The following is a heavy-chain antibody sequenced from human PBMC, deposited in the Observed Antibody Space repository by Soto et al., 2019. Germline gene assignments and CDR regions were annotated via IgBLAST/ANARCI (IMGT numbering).Heavy chain of an antibody. CDR3: AKDDPYYYDSSGYSYYYGMDV. CDR1: GFTFSSYA. V-gene: IGHV3-23*01. J-gene: IGHJ6*02. Sequence: GGSLRLSCAASGFTFSSYAMSWVRQAPGKGLEWVSAISGSGGSTYYADSVKGRFTISRDNSKNTLYLQMNSLRAEDTAVYYCAKDDPYYYDSSGYSYYYGMDVWGQGTTVTVSS. D-gene: IGHD3-22*01. CDR2: ISGSGGST.